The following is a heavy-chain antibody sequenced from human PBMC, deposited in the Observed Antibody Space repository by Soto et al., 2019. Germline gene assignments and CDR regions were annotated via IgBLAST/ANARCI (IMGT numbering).Heavy chain of an antibody. CDR3: ARDRRGYCISTSCYGIWRYYYYGMDV. D-gene: IGHD2-2*01. CDR2: ISSSSSTI. CDR1: GFTFSSYS. Sequence: PGGSLRLSCAASGFTFSSYSMNWVRQAPGKGLEWVSYISSSSSTIYYADSVKGRFTISRDNAKNSLYLQMNSLRAEDTAVYYCARDRRGYCISTSCYGIWRYYYYGMDVWGQGTTVTVSS. V-gene: IGHV3-48*04. J-gene: IGHJ6*02.